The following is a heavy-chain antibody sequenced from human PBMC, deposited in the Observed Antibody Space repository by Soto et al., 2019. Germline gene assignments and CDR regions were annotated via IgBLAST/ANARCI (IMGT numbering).Heavy chain of an antibody. Sequence: QVHVVQSGAEVKRPGDSVKVSCKTSGYIFSDYGINWVRQAPGQGLEWMGWISTFNGNTKYAGNFEGRVTMTTNTSTTTAYMELTSLTFDDTAVYFCARGTVTSGRWFGPWGQGTLVSVSS. V-gene: IGHV1-18*04. CDR1: GYIFSDYG. CDR3: ARGTVTSGRWFGP. CDR2: ISTFNGNT. J-gene: IGHJ5*02. D-gene: IGHD4-17*01.